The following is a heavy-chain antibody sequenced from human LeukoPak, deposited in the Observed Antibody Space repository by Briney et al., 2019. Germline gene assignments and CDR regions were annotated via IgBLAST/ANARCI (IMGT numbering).Heavy chain of an antibody. V-gene: IGHV5-51*01. Sequence: GESLKISCEASDITHQWIGLVRQMPGTGLGWVGIIYPRDSDTIYSPSFQGHVTISADTSLNTAYLEWRSLEASDTAMYYCARHSDVVGAIWGQGTQVTVSS. CDR1: DITHQW. D-gene: IGHD3-16*01. J-gene: IGHJ4*02. CDR3: ARHSDVVGAI. CDR2: IYPRDSDT.